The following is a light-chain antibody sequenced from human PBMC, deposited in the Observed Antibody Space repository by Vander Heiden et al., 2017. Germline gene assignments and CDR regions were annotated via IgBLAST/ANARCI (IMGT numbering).Light chain of an antibody. CDR1: SSAIGDHDQ. CDR2: EVS. Sequence: QSALTQPASVYGPPGESVTIPCAGTSSAIGDHDQVSWYQQHPGKVPKVIIEEVSKRPSGVSNLFSGSKSGNTASLTISGLQAEDDADYYCCSYTRISTLVFGTGTKVTAL. V-gene: IGLV2-14*01. CDR3: CSYTRISTLV. J-gene: IGLJ1*01.